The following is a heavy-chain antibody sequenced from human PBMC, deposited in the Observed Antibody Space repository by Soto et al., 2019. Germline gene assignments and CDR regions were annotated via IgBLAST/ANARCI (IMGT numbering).Heavy chain of an antibody. V-gene: IGHV4-30-2*01. CDR1: GGSISSGGYS. J-gene: IGHJ4*02. CDR2: IYHSGST. CDR3: ARDLGIAVAGRYGVYFDY. Sequence: PSETLSLTCAVSGGSISSGGYSWSWIRQPPGKGLEWIGYIYHSGSTYYNPSLKSRVTISVDTSKNQFSLKLSSVTAADTAVYYCARDLGIAVAGRYGVYFDYWGQGTLVTVSS. D-gene: IGHD6-19*01.